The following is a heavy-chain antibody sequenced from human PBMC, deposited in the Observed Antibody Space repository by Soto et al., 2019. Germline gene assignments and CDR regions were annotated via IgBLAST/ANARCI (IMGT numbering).Heavy chain of an antibody. J-gene: IGHJ4*02. V-gene: IGHV1-18*01. D-gene: IGHD1-1*01. CDR3: ARGRYGDY. CDR1: GYGFTTYG. Sequence: QIHLVQSGAEVKKPGASVKVSCKGSGYGFTTYGITWVRQAPGQGLEWMAWISAHNGNTNYAQKLQGRVTVTRDTSTSTAYMELWSRRSDDTAVYYCARGRYGDYWGQGALVTVSS. CDR2: ISAHNGNT.